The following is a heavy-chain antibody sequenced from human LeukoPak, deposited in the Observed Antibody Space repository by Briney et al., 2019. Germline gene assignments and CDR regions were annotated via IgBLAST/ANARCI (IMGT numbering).Heavy chain of an antibody. V-gene: IGHV1-8*01. J-gene: IGHJ5*02. D-gene: IGHD1-14*01. CDR2: MNPNSGNT. CDR3: ARGSTAKYWFDP. CDR1: GYTFTSYD. Sequence: ASVTVSCKTSGYTFTSYDINWVRQATGQGLEWMGWMNPNSGNTGYAQKFRGRITMTRTTSISTAYMELSGLRSEDTAVYYCARGSTAKYWFDPWGQGTLVTVSS.